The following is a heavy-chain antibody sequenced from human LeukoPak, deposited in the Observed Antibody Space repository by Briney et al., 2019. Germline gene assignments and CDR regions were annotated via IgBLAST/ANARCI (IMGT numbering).Heavy chain of an antibody. J-gene: IGHJ4*02. Sequence: PGGSLRLSCAASGFIFSSSGMHWVRQTPGKGLEWVGIIWYDGSNKYYADSVKGRFTISRDNAKNTVYLQMNSLRVEDTAVYYCARDQGTSGGWPAVARMGYFDYWGQGTLVTVSS. CDR1: GFIFSSSG. V-gene: IGHV3-33*01. D-gene: IGHD6-19*01. CDR3: ARDQGTSGGWPAVARMGYFDY. CDR2: IWYDGSNK.